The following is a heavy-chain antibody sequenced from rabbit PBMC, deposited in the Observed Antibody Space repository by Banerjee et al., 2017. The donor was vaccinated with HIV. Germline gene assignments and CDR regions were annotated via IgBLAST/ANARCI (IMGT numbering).Heavy chain of an antibody. J-gene: IGHJ4*01. CDR1: GFSFSSSNY. CDR3: ARDRTGDSGWVFNL. CDR2: INTGSGSA. V-gene: IGHV1S45*01. D-gene: IGHD4-1*01. Sequence: QEQLEESGGDLVKPEGSLTLTCTASGFSFSSSNYMCWVRQAPGKGLEWIGCINTGSGSAYYASWVISRFTISKTSSTTVTLQMTSLTAADTATYFCARDRTGDSGWVFNLWGPGTLVTVS.